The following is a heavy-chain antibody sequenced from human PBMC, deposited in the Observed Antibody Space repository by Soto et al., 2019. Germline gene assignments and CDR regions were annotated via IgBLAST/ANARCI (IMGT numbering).Heavy chain of an antibody. V-gene: IGHV3-23*01. Sequence: GSLRLSCGASGFTFSRDAMSWVRQAPGKGLEWVSLITDNGGKTYYADSVKGRFTISRDNTKNTVSLQMNSLRVEDTAIYYCAKERATTTAFDYWGQGALVTVSS. J-gene: IGHJ4*02. CDR3: AKERATTTAFDY. CDR2: ITDNGGKT. CDR1: GFTFSRDA. D-gene: IGHD1-1*01.